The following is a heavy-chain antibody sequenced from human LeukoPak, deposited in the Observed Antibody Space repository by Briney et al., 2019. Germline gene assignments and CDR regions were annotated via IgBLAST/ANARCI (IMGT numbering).Heavy chain of an antibody. D-gene: IGHD4-17*01. J-gene: IGHJ4*02. CDR3: ARLTTTVTTPFDY. CDR1: GFTFSIYN. CDR2: ISSSSSYI. V-gene: IGHV3-21*01. Sequence: PGRSLRLSCAASGFTFSIYNMNWVRQAPGKGLHWVSSISSSSSYIYYADSVKGRFTISRDNAKNSLYLQMNSLTAEDTAVYYCARLTTTVTTPFDYWGQGTLVTVSS.